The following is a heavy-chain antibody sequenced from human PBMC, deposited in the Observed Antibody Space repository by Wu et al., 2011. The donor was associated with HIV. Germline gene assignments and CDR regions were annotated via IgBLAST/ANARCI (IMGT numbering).Heavy chain of an antibody. Sequence: QVQLVQSGAEVKKPGSSVKVSCKASGGTFNNYAIGWVRQVPGQGLEWMGGISPIFSTARYAEKFQGRVTITADKFTSTTYMELSSLRSEDTAVYYCARDLGGDEDYWGQGTLVTVSS. CDR1: GGTFNNYA. D-gene: IGHD2-21*01. J-gene: IGHJ4*02. CDR2: ISPIFSTA. CDR3: ARDLGGDEDY. V-gene: IGHV1-69*14.